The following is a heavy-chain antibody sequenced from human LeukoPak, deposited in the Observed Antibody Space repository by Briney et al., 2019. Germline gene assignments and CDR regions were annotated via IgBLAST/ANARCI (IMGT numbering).Heavy chain of an antibody. CDR3: ARQDGLPSYYFDY. CDR1: SSYA. Sequence: SSYAMSWVRQPPGKGLEWIGSIYYSGSTYYNPSLKSRVTISVDTSKNQFSLKLSSVTAADTAVYYCARQDGLPSYYFDYWGQGTLVTVSS. V-gene: IGHV4-39*01. J-gene: IGHJ4*02. CDR2: IYYSGST. D-gene: IGHD5-12*01.